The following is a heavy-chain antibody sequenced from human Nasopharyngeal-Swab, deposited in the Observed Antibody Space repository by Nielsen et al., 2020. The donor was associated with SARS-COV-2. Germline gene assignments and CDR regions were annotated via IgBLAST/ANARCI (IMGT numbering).Heavy chain of an antibody. CDR3: TTYSSGWL. CDR1: GFTFSKAW. Sequence: GESLKISCATSGFTFSKAWMSWVRQAPGKGPELVGRIKSRAAGGTPDYAAPVIGRFTVSRDDSESTLYLQMSSLKTEDTAVYYCTTYSSGWLWGKGTTVTVSS. CDR2: IKSRAAGGTP. D-gene: IGHD6-19*01. V-gene: IGHV3-15*01. J-gene: IGHJ6*04.